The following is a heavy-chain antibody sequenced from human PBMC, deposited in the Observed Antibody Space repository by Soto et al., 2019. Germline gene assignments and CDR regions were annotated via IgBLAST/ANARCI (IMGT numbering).Heavy chain of an antibody. J-gene: IGHJ2*01. CDR2: IYDSGST. V-gene: IGHV4-30-4*01. D-gene: IGHD4-17*01. Sequence: QLQLRESGPGLVKPSETLSLTCTVSGGSISGGVGGLYYWSWIRQPPGKGLAWIGYIYDSGSTYYNPSPQSRVTISVDTSKNQFSLRLSSVTAADTAVYYCAREVIPLTTDWYFDLWGRGTLVTVSS. CDR3: AREVIPLTTDWYFDL. CDR1: GGSISGGVGGLYY.